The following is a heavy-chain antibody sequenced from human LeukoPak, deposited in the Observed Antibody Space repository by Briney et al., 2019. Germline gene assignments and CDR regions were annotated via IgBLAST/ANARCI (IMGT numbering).Heavy chain of an antibody. D-gene: IGHD5-18*01. V-gene: IGHV3-7*01. Sequence: PGGSLRLSCAASGFTFSSYWMSWVRQAPGKGLEWVASINPDGSEKYSVDSVEGRFTISRDNAKNLLYLQVNSLRVEDTAFYYCARDLAYSRLDYWGQGMLVTVSS. J-gene: IGHJ4*02. CDR1: GFTFSSYW. CDR3: ARDLAYSRLDY. CDR2: INPDGSEK.